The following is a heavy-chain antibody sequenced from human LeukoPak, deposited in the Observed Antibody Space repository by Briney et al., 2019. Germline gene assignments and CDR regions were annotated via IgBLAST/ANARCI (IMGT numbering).Heavy chain of an antibody. D-gene: IGHD1-26*01. V-gene: IGHV3-9*01. J-gene: IGHJ4*02. Sequence: GGSLRLSCAASGFTFDDYAMPWVRQAPGKGLEWVSGISWNSGSIGYADSVKGRFTISRDNAKNSLYLQMNSLRAEDTALYCCAKGEVGSVDYWGQGTLVTVSS. CDR3: AKGEVGSVDY. CDR2: ISWNSGSI. CDR1: GFTFDDYA.